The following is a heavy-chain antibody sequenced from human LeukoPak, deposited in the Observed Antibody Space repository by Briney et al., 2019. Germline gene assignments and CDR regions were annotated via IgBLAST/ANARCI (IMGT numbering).Heavy chain of an antibody. D-gene: IGHD5-18*01. CDR3: ARSGGHSFGLMDS. CDR1: GYTFNDYY. V-gene: IGHV1-2*02. J-gene: IGHJ4*02. CDR2: INPHSGDT. Sequence: ASVKVSCKASGYTFNDYYMHWVRRAPRQAFEWMGWINPHSGDTKFAQTFHGRVTMTRDTSISTAYMELSSLKSDDTATYYCARSGGHSFGLMDSWGQGTLVTVSS.